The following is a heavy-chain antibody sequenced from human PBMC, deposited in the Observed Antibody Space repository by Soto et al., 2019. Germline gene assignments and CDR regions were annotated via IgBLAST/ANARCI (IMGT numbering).Heavy chain of an antibody. CDR1: GFTFSSYG. CDR3: ASSIVVVPAGAFDI. D-gene: IGHD2-2*01. V-gene: IGHV3-30*03. CDR2: ISYDGSNK. Sequence: QPGGSLRLSCAASGFTFSSYGMHWVRQAPGKGLEWVAVISYDGSNKYYADSVKGRFTISRDNSKNTLYLQMNSLRAEDTAVYYCASSIVVVPAGAFDIWGQGTMVTVS. J-gene: IGHJ3*02.